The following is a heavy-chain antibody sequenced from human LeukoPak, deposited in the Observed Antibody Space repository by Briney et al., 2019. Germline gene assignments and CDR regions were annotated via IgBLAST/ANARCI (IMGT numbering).Heavy chain of an antibody. V-gene: IGHV4-59*01. CDR3: ARDEIAAAGTRWFDP. CDR2: IDHTGST. D-gene: IGHD6-13*01. J-gene: IGHJ5*02. CDR1: GDSISLYY. Sequence: PSETLSLTCSVSGDSISLYYWSWIRQPPGKGLEWIGYIDHTGSTNYNPSLNSRVTISRDTSKNHFSLELSSVTAADTAVYCCARDEIAAAGTRWFDPWGQGTLVTVSS.